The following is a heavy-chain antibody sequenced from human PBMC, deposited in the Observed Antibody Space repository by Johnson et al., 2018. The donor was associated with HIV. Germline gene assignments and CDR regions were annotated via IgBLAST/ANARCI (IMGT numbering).Heavy chain of an antibody. Sequence: VQLLESGGGLVQAGGSLRLSCSASGFTFNRHAINWVSQAPGKGLEWVSCISGRGGRTYYADSVKGRFTISRDNPKNTLYLQMNSLRVEDTAMYYCARGRKDIAAVDGLDNDGFDVWGQGTMVTVSS. CDR3: ARGRKDIAAVDGLDNDGFDV. J-gene: IGHJ3*01. V-gene: IGHV3-23*01. D-gene: IGHD6-13*01. CDR1: GFTFNRHA. CDR2: ISGRGGRT.